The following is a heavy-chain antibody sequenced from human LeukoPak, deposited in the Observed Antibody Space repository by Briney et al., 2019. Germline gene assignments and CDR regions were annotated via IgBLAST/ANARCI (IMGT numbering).Heavy chain of an antibody. J-gene: IGHJ4*02. V-gene: IGHV4-59*08. D-gene: IGHD1-26*01. CDR1: GGSISSYY. Sequence: SETLSLTCTVSGGSISSYYWSWIRQPPGKGLEWIGSIYHSGSTYYNPSLKSRVTISVDTSKNQFSLKLSSVTAADTAVYYCASRGWELPFDYWGQGTLVTVSS. CDR3: ASRGWELPFDY. CDR2: IYHSGST.